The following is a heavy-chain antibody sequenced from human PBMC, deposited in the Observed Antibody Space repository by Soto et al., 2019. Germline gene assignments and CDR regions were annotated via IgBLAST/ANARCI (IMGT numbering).Heavy chain of an antibody. J-gene: IGHJ6*04. V-gene: IGHV1-69*06. CDR2: IIPIFGTA. CDR3: AKDIGPIAISGVVRYYYYGMDV. CDR1: GGTFSSYA. D-gene: IGHD3-3*01. Sequence: SVKVSCKASGGTFSSYAISWVRQAPGQGLEWMGGIIPIFGTANYAQKFQGRVTITADKSTSTAYMELSSLRSEDTAVYYCAKDIGPIAISGVVRYYYYGMDVWGKETTVTVSS.